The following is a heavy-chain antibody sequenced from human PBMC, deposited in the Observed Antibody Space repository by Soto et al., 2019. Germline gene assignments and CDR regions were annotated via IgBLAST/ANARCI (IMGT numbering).Heavy chain of an antibody. Sequence: PSETLSLTCAVSGGSISSGGYSWSWIRQPPGKGLEWIGYMYHSGSTYYNPSLKSRVTISIDRSKNQFSLKLSSVTAADTAVYYCPRVPAYWGQGTLVTVSS. J-gene: IGHJ4*02. CDR2: MYHSGST. D-gene: IGHD2-2*01. CDR3: PRVPAY. CDR1: GGSISSGGYS. V-gene: IGHV4-30-2*01.